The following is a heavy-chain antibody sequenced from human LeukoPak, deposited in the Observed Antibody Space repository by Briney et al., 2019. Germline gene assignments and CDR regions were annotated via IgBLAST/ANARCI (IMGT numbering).Heavy chain of an antibody. CDR2: ISYDGSNK. Sequence: GGSLRLSCVASGFTLCNYAMHWVREAPGKGLEWVAVISYDGSNKYYADSVKGRFTISRDNSKNTLYLQMNSLRAEDTAVYYCAGRDDYWGQGTLVTVSS. J-gene: IGHJ4*02. V-gene: IGHV3-30-3*01. CDR1: GFTLCNYA. CDR3: AGRDDY.